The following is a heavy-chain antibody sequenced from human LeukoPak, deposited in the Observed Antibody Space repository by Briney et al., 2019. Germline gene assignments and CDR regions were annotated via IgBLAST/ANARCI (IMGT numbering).Heavy chain of an antibody. J-gene: IGHJ4*02. D-gene: IGHD6-19*01. V-gene: IGHV4-59*01. CDR1: GGSINSYY. Sequence: KPSETLSLTCTVSGGSINSYYWSWIRQPPGKGLEWIGYIYYSGSTNYNPSLKSRVTISLDTSKNQFSLKLSSVTAADTAVYYCARLRSGWYVLDYWGRGTLVTVSS. CDR2: IYYSGST. CDR3: ARLRSGWYVLDY.